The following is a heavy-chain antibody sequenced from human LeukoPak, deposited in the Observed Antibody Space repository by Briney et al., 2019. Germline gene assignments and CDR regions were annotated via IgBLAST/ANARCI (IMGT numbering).Heavy chain of an antibody. CDR1: GFTFSSYG. D-gene: IGHD1-26*01. CDR3: ARDDGSYGVDY. J-gene: IGHJ4*02. Sequence: GESLKISCAASGFTFSSYGMHWVRKAPGKGLEWVAVIWYDGSNKYYADSVKGRFTISRDNSKNTLYLQMNSLRAEDTAVYYCARDDGSYGVDYWGQGTLVTVSS. V-gene: IGHV3-33*01. CDR2: IWYDGSNK.